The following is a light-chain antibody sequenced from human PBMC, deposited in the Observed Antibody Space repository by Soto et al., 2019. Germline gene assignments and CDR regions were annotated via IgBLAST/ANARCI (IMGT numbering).Light chain of an antibody. CDR1: QDVSIF. V-gene: IGKV3-11*02. J-gene: IGKJ2*01. Sequence: EILLAQSPATLSLSPGERATLSCKASQDVSIFLAWYQQKPGQDPRLLIHDASNRANGVTARFSGSASGRDCTLTITSREPEDFAVYYCQQRSNWLYTFGQGTKLEV. CDR3: QQRSNWLYT. CDR2: DAS.